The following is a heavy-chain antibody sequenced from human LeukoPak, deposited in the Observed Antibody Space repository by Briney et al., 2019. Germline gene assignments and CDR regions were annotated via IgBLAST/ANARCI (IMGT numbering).Heavy chain of an antibody. D-gene: IGHD2-15*01. CDR2: ISGSGGST. CDR3: AKVAYCSGGSCYHFDY. Sequence: GGSLRLSCAASGFTFSSYAMSWVRQAPGKGLEWVSAISGSGGSTYYADSVKGRFTISRDNSKNTLYLQMNSLRAEDTAVYYCAKVAYCSGGSCYHFDYWGQETLVTVSS. CDR1: GFTFSSYA. J-gene: IGHJ4*02. V-gene: IGHV3-23*01.